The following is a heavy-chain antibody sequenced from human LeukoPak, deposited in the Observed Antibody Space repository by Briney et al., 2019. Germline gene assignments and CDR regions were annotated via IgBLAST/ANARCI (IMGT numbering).Heavy chain of an antibody. CDR1: GFTFGTYT. CDR2: ISGNVADT. D-gene: IGHD5-18*01. V-gene: IGHV3-64*02. Sequence: PGGSLRLSCAASGFTFGTYTMRWFRQAPAEGLEYVSAISGNVADTYYAVSMRGRFRISRDNAKHTISLQMGRLRTDGTAVYYCAREFPGYSFGSFDSWGQGTLVSVSS. J-gene: IGHJ4*02. CDR3: AREFPGYSFGSFDS.